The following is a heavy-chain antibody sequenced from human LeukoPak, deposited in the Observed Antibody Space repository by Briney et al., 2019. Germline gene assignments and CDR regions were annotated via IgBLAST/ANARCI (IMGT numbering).Heavy chain of an antibody. V-gene: IGHV3-53*01. Sequence: GGSLRLSCAASGFTFSSNYMSWVCQAPGKGLEWVSVIYSGGSTYYADSAKGRFTISRDNSKNTLYLQMNSLRAEDTAVYYCARDRIDSEGRDYWGQGTLVTVSS. CDR2: IYSGGST. J-gene: IGHJ4*02. D-gene: IGHD2-15*01. CDR3: ARDRIDSEGRDY. CDR1: GFTFSSNY.